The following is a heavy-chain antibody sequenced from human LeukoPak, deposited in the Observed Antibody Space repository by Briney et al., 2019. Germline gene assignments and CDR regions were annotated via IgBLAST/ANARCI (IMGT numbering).Heavy chain of an antibody. J-gene: IGHJ4*02. CDR2: ISGSGGST. D-gene: IGHD6-19*01. Sequence: GRSLRLSCAASGFTFSSYAMSWVRQAPGKGLEWGSAISGSGGSTYYADSVKGRFTISRDNSKNTLYLQMNSLRAEDTAVYYCAARDAVAGKGYYFDYWGQGTLVTVSS. CDR3: AARDAVAGKGYYFDY. CDR1: GFTFSSYA. V-gene: IGHV3-23*01.